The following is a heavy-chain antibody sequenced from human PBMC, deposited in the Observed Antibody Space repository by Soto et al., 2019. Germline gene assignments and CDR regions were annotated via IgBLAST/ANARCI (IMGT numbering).Heavy chain of an antibody. D-gene: IGHD6-19*01. CDR2: IIPIFCTA. J-gene: IGHJ6*04. CDR1: GGTFSSYA. V-gene: IGHV1-69*13. Sequence: RASVKVSCKASGGTFSSYAISWVRQAPGQGLEWMGGIIPIFCTANYAQKFQGRVTITADESTSTAYMELSSLRSEDTAVYYCARIQGAVAAGWPYYYYYGMDFWGKGTTGTVSS. CDR3: ARIQGAVAAGWPYYYYYGMDF.